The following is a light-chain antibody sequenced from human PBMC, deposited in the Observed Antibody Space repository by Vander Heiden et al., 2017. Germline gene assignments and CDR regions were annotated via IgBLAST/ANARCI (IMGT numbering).Light chain of an antibody. CDR3: AAWDDNVSGPTWV. CDR2: RNN. Sequence: QSVFTQPPSASGTPGQRVTISCSGSSSNIASNYVYWYQQLPGTAPKLLNYRNNQRPSGVPDRFSGSKSGTSASPAISGLRSDDEADEYCAAWDDNVSGPTWVFGGGTKLTVL. CDR1: SSNIASNY. J-gene: IGLJ3*02. V-gene: IGLV1-47*01.